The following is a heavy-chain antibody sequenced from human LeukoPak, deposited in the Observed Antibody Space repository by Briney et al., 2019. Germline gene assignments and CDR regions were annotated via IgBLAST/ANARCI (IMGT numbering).Heavy chain of an antibody. J-gene: IGHJ6*02. D-gene: IGHD6-13*01. CDR2: IKQDGSEK. V-gene: IGHV3-7*01. CDR1: RFTFSSYW. CDR3: ARDSSSWYHYYYGMDV. Sequence: GGSLRLSCAASRFTFSSYWMSWVRQAPGKGLEWVANIKQDGSEKYYVDSVKGRFTISRDNAKNSLYLQMNSLRAEDTAVYYCARDSSSWYHYYYGMDVWGQGTTVTVSS.